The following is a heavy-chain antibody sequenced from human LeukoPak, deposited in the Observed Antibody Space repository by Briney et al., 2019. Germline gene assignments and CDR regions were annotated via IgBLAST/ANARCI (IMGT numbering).Heavy chain of an antibody. V-gene: IGHV4-34*01. J-gene: IGHJ4*01. CDR2: INHSGST. CDR3: ATTHQTLQHLCVLYLDY. Sequence: SETLSLTCAVYGGSFSGYYWSWIRQPPGKGLEWIGEINHSGSTNYNPSLKSRVTISVDTSKNQFSLKLSSVTAADTAVYYCATTHQTLQHLCVLYLDYWGHGTLVTFDS. CDR1: GGSFSGYY. D-gene: IGHD2-8*01.